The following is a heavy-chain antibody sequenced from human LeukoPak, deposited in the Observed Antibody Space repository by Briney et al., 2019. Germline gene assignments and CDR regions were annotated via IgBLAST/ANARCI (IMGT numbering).Heavy chain of an antibody. CDR3: ARSDDYGDLYYFDY. D-gene: IGHD4-17*01. CDR1: GYTFTGYY. CDR2: INPNSGGT. Sequence: GASVKVSCKASGYTFTGYYMHWVRQAPGQGLEWMGWINPNSGGTNYAQKFQGRVTMTRDTSISTAYMELSRLRSDDTAVYYCARSDDYGDLYYFDYWGQGTLVTVSS. J-gene: IGHJ4*02. V-gene: IGHV1-2*02.